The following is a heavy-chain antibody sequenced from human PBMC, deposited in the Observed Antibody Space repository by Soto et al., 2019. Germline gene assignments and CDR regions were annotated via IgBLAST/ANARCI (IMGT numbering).Heavy chain of an antibody. J-gene: IGHJ6*02. CDR2: MSNDGSNK. Sequence: GGSLRLSCEASGFTLGSYWMSWVRQAPGKGLEWVAVMSNDGSNKYYADSVKGRFTISRDNSKNMLYLQMNSLRTEDTAVYYCAKGSSSVYYYYYGIDVWGQGTTVTVSS. D-gene: IGHD6-6*01. CDR3: AKGSSSVYYYYYGIDV. V-gene: IGHV3-30*18. CDR1: GFTLGSYW.